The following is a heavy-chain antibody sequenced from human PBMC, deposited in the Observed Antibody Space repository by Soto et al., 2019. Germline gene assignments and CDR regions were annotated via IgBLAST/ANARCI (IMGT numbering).Heavy chain of an antibody. D-gene: IGHD3-22*01. CDR2: ISYDGSNK. V-gene: IGHV3-30*18. CDR3: AKDVDDSSGYYYVGLYYFDY. CDR1: GFTFSSYG. J-gene: IGHJ4*02. Sequence: GGSLRLSCAASGFTFSSYGMHWVSQAPGKGLEWVAVISYDGSNKYYADSVKGRFTISRDNSKNTLYLQMNSLRAEDTAVYYCAKDVDDSSGYYYVGLYYFDYWGQGTLVTVSS.